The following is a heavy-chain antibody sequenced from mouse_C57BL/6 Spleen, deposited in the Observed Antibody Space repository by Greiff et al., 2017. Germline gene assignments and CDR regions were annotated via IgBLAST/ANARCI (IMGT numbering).Heavy chain of an antibody. V-gene: IGHV2-2*01. D-gene: IGHD2-1*01. CDR1: GFSLTSYG. CDR2: LWSGGST. Sequence: QVQLQQSGPGLVQPSQSLSITCPVPGFSLTSYGVHWFRQSPGRGLEWLGVLWSGGSTDYNAAFISRLSISKDNSKSQVFFQMNSLQADDTAIYYCARNYGNHYFDAWGTGTTLPASS. CDR3: ARNYGNHYFDA. J-gene: IGHJ2*01.